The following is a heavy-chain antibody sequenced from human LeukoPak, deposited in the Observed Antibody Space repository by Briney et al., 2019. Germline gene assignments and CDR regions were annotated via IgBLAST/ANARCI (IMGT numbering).Heavy chain of an antibody. Sequence: GRSLRLSCAASGFTFSSYAMHWVRQAPGKGLEWVAVISYDGSNKYYADSVKGRFTISRDNSKNTLYLQMNSLRAEDTAVYYCARDEQGSGWFGAFDIWGQGTMVTVPS. CDR3: ARDEQGSGWFGAFDI. CDR1: GFTFSSYA. CDR2: ISYDGSNK. J-gene: IGHJ3*02. D-gene: IGHD6-19*01. V-gene: IGHV3-30*04.